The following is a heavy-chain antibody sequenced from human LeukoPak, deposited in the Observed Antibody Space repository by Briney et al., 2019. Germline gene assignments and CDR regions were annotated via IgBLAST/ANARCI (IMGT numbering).Heavy chain of an antibody. Sequence: GESLKISCKVSGYTFSSYWIGWVRQMPGKGLEWMGDVYPGDPDTRYSPSFQGQVTISADKSISTAYLHWSSLKASDSAIYYCARHRKTAAGLFDYWGQGTLVTVSS. J-gene: IGHJ4*02. CDR3: ARHRKTAAGLFDY. CDR1: GYTFSSYW. CDR2: VYPGDPDT. V-gene: IGHV5-51*01. D-gene: IGHD6-25*01.